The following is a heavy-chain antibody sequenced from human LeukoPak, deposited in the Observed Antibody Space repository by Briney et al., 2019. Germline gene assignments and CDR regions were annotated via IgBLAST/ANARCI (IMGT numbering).Heavy chain of an antibody. CDR3: VRDDRQAWPEAPGDY. CDR2: ISSSSSYI. Sequence: ETLSLTCTVSGGSISSSSYYWGWIRQPPGKGLEWVSSISSSSSYIYYADSVKGRFTISRDNAKNSLYLQMNSLRAEDTAVYYCVRDDRQAWPEAPGDYWGQGTLVAVSS. CDR1: GGSISSSS. J-gene: IGHJ4*02. V-gene: IGHV3-21*01.